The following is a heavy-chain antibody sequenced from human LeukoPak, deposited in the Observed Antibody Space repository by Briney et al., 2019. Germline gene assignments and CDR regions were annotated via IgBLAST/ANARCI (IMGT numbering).Heavy chain of an antibody. D-gene: IGHD3-3*02. CDR1: GFTFSSYA. J-gene: IGHJ4*02. CDR3: ARDKSLDFDY. V-gene: IGHV3-23*01. CDR2: ISATASNT. Sequence: GGSLRLSCAASGFTFSSYAMSWVRQAPRKGLEWVSAISATASNTYYADSVKGRFTISRDNSKNTLYLQMNSLRAEDTAVYYCARDKSLDFDYWGQGTLVTVSS.